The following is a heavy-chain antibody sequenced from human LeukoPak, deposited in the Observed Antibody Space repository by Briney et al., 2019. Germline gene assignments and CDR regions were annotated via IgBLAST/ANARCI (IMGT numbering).Heavy chain of an antibody. D-gene: IGHD6-13*01. V-gene: IGHV3-23*01. Sequence: GGSLRLSCAASGFTFSSYAMSWVRQAPGKGLEWVSAISGSGGSTYYADSVKGWFTISRDNSKNTLYLQMNSLRAEDTAVYYCAKDRWGLGAAAGYFDYWGQGTLVTVSS. CDR1: GFTFSSYA. CDR2: ISGSGGST. CDR3: AKDRWGLGAAAGYFDY. J-gene: IGHJ4*02.